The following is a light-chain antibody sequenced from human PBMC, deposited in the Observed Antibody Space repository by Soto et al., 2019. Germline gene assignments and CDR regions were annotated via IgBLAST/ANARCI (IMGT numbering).Light chain of an antibody. CDR2: DVS. J-gene: IGLJ2*01. V-gene: IGLV2-14*03. CDR1: ISDVGGYQY. Sequence: QSALTQPASVSGSPGQSITISCTGTISDVGGYQYVSWFQQHPGKAPKLMIYDVSDRPSGVSSRFSGSKSGNTASLTISGLQSEDEADYYGSSYPSDFTIIFGGGTKLTVL. CDR3: SSYPSDFTII.